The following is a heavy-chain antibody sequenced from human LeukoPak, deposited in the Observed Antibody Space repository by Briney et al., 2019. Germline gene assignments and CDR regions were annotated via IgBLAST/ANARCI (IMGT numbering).Heavy chain of an antibody. J-gene: IGHJ6*02. V-gene: IGHV3-23*01. Sequence: PGGSLRLSCAASGFTFTDYSMSWVRQAPGKGLEWVSGLGRSGENRYYATSVRGRFSISRDNSKDTVYLQMNSLRAEDTAIYYCVKDRPCETCMPMDAWGQGTTVIVSS. D-gene: IGHD2-2*01. CDR1: GFTFTDYS. CDR3: VKDRPCETCMPMDA. CDR2: LGRSGENR.